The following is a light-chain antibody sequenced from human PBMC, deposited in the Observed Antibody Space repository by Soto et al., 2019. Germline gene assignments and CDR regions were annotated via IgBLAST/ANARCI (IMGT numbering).Light chain of an antibody. CDR3: SLFTANRVYG. J-gene: IGLJ1*01. CDR2: GVT. CDR1: HNDIGSYDY. Sequence: QSVPTQPTSVSGSPGQSITISCTGNHNDIGSYDYVSWYQQHPGRAPRLLIYGVTTRPSGIPDRFSASKSGLTASLTISGLQPEDEADYDCSLFTANRVYGFGCGTKVPV. V-gene: IGLV2-14*03.